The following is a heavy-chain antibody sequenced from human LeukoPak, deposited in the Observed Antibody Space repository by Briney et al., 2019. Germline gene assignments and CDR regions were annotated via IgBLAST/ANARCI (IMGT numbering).Heavy chain of an antibody. D-gene: IGHD4-11*01. CDR3: ARDPVRATVTKSDDY. Sequence: PGGSLRLSCAASGFTFDDYAMHWVRQAPGKGLEWVSLISWDGGSTYYADSVKGRFTISRDNSKNSLYLQMNSLRAEDTAVYYCARDPVRATVTKSDDYWGQGTLVTVSS. CDR1: GFTFDDYA. J-gene: IGHJ4*02. CDR2: ISWDGGST. V-gene: IGHV3-43D*03.